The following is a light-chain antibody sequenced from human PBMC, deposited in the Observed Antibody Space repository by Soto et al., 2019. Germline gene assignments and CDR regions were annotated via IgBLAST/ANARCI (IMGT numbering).Light chain of an antibody. CDR1: QSVSTS. V-gene: IGKV3-11*01. CDR3: QVRDVWPS. CDR2: DAS. Sequence: IVLTQSPVTLALSPGESAVLSCRASQSVSTSLAWYQHKPGQAPRLFMYDASKRAPGIPPRFTGSGSGTDFTLTISSLEPEDIAVYHCQVRDVWPSFGQGTKVEIK. J-gene: IGKJ1*01.